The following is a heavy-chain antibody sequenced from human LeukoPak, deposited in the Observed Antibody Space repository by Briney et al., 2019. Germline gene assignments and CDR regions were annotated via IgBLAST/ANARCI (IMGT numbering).Heavy chain of an antibody. CDR1: GFTVSSNY. CDR2: IYSGGST. V-gene: IGHV3-53*01. D-gene: IGHD3-10*01. Sequence: GGSLRLSCAASGFTVSSNYMSWVRQAPGKGLEWVSIIYSGGSTFYADSVKGRFIISRDNSKNTVYLQMNTLRAEDTALYYCARGGTLVRGGDPFDYWGQGTLVTVSS. CDR3: ARGGTLVRGGDPFDY. J-gene: IGHJ4*02.